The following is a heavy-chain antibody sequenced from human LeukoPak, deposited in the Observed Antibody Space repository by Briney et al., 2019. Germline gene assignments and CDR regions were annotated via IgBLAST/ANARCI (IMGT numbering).Heavy chain of an antibody. Sequence: SETLSFNSTVSGGSSNSYYWSWLRQPPGKGLEGIGYMYYRANNNSNPSLNRRGTIPVEPSKNHFFVQLRPVTAAAAAVYYCATGVHGIAGGGDYYFDYWGQGTLVTVSS. V-gene: IGHV4-59*01. CDR1: GGSSNSYY. CDR3: ATGVHGIAGGGDYYFDY. J-gene: IGHJ4*02. CDR2: MYYRANN. D-gene: IGHD2-21*02.